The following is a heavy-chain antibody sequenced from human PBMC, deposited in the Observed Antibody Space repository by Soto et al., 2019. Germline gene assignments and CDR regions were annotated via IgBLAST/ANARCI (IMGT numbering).Heavy chain of an antibody. D-gene: IGHD2-2*01. CDR2: ISAYNGNT. CDR3: VRDCSSTSCYPTYYYYGMDV. CDR1: GYTFTSYG. J-gene: IGHJ6*02. Sequence: QVQLVQSGAEVKKPGASVKVSCKASGYTFTSYGISWVRQAPGQGLEWMGWISAYNGNTNYAQKLQGRVTMTTDTSTSTAYMELRSLRSDDTAVYYCVRDCSSTSCYPTYYYYGMDVWGQGTTVTVSS. V-gene: IGHV1-18*01.